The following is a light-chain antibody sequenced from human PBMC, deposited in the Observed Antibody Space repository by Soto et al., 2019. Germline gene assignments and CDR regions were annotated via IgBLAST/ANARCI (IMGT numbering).Light chain of an antibody. CDR1: QTISRF. CDR2: VAS. J-gene: IGKJ3*01. V-gene: IGKV1-39*01. Sequence: DIQMTQSPSSLSVSLGDRVTITCRASQTISRFLNWYQQKPGKPPKLLISVASILQDGVPSRFSGSGSGTDFTLTITSLQPDDFAIYYCQQSYIIPFTFGPGTKVDI. CDR3: QQSYIIPFT.